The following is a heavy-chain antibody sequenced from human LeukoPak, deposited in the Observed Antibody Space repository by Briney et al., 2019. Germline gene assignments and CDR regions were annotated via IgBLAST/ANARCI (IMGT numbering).Heavy chain of an antibody. CDR1: GYTFTDYY. J-gene: IGHJ5*02. CDR3: ARGWELLRSWFDP. D-gene: IGHD1-26*01. Sequence: SVKVSCKASGYTFTDYYINWVRQAPGQGLEWMGGIIPIFGTANYAQKFQGRVTITADESTSTAYMELSSLRSEDTAVYYCARGWELLRSWFDPWGQGTLVTVSS. V-gene: IGHV1-69*13. CDR2: IIPIFGTA.